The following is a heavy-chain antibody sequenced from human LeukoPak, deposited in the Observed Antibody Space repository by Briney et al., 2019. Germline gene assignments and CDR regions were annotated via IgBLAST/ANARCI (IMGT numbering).Heavy chain of an antibody. J-gene: IGHJ5*02. CDR3: ARLVGDHSVSGSYYPGWFDP. CDR1: GFTFSSYA. Sequence: GSLRLSCAASGFTFSSYAMSWVRQPPGKGLEWIATIYYSGSTYYNPSLKSRVAISVDTSKNYFSLKLSSVTAADTAVYYCARLVGDHSVSGSYYPGWFDPRGQGTLVTVSS. D-gene: IGHD3-10*01. CDR2: IYYSGST. V-gene: IGHV4-39*02.